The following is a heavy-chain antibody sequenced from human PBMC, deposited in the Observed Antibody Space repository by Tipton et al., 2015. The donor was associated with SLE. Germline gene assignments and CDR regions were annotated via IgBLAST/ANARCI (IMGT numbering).Heavy chain of an antibody. CDR3: ANLGAAFDY. J-gene: IGHJ4*02. CDR1: GFIFRDYA. D-gene: IGHD6-13*01. Sequence: SLRLSCAASGFIFRDYAMTWVRQAPGKGLEWVSAISGSGGRAYYADSVKGRFTISRDNAKNSLYPQMTRLRAEDTAIYYCANLGAAFDYWGQGTLVTVSS. CDR2: ISGSGGRA. V-gene: IGHV3-23*01.